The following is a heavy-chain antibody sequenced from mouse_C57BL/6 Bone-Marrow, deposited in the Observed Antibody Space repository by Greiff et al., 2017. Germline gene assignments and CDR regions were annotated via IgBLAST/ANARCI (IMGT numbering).Heavy chain of an antibody. V-gene: IGHV1-52*01. J-gene: IGHJ3*01. CDR1: GYTFTSYW. CDR2: IDPSDSET. CDR3: ARSTTVVEDWFAY. Sequence: QVQLQQPGAELVRPGSSVKLSCKASGYTFTSYWMHWVKQRPIQGLEWIGNIDPSDSETHYNQEFKDKATLTVDKSSSTAYMQLSSLTSEDSAVYYCARSTTVVEDWFAYWGQGTLVTVSA. D-gene: IGHD1-1*01.